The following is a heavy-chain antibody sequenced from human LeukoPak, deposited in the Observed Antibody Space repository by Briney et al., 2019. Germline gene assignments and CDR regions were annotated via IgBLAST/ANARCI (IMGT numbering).Heavy chain of an antibody. V-gene: IGHV3-33*01. CDR3: ARDRLGYYDSSGSLDY. CDR2: IWYDGSNK. D-gene: IGHD3-22*01. J-gene: IGHJ4*02. CDR1: GFTFSSYG. Sequence: GRSLRLSCAASGFTFSSYGMHWVRQAPGKGLEWVAVIWYDGSNKYYADSVKGRFTISRDNSKNTLYLQMNSLRAEDTAVYYCARDRLGYYDSSGSLDYWGQETLVTVSS.